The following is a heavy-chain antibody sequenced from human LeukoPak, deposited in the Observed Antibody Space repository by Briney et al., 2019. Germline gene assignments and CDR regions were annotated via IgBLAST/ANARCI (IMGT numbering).Heavy chain of an antibody. CDR1: GFTFSRYA. V-gene: IGHV3-23*01. Sequence: GGSRRLSCAASGFTFSRYAMTWVRQAPGKGLEWVSAISGSGGSTYYADAVKGRFTISRDNSKNTLYLQMNSLRAEDTAVYYCARGTVVTSPIGYWGQGTLVTVSS. D-gene: IGHD4-23*01. CDR2: ISGSGGST. J-gene: IGHJ4*02. CDR3: ARGTVVTSPIGY.